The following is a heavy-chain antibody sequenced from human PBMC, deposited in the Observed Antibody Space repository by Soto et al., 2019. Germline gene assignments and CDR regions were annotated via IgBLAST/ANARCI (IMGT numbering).Heavy chain of an antibody. J-gene: IGHJ6*02. Sequence: SVKVSCKASGGTFSSYAISWVRQAPGQGLEWMGGIIPIFGTANYAQKFQGRVTITADESTSTAYMELSSLRSEDTAVYYCARGIAARHKQPYYYYGMDVWGQGTTVTVSS. D-gene: IGHD6-6*01. CDR2: IIPIFGTA. CDR1: GGTFSSYA. CDR3: ARGIAARHKQPYYYYGMDV. V-gene: IGHV1-69*13.